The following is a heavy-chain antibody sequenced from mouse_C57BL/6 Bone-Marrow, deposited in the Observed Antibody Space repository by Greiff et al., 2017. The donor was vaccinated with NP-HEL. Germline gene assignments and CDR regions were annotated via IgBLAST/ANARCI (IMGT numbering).Heavy chain of an antibody. CDR3: ARLPYRYVVSTMVTTNAMDY. CDR1: GYTFTSYW. D-gene: IGHD2-2*01. J-gene: IGHJ4*01. CDR2: INPSSGYT. V-gene: IGHV1-7*01. Sequence: QVQLQQSGAELAKPGASVKLSCKASGYTFTSYWMHWVKQRPGQGLEWIGYINPSSGYTKYNLTFKDKATLTADKSSSTAYMQLSSLTNEDSAVYYCARLPYRYVVSTMVTTNAMDYWGQGTSVTVSS.